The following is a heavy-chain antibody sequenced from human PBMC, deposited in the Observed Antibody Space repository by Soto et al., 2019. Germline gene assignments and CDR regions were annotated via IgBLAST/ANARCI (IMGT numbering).Heavy chain of an antibody. Sequence: QVQLVQSGAAVKKPGSSVKVSCKASGGTFSSYSINWVRQAPGQGLEWMGEIIPIFGTANYAQKYQGRVTITADESTSTVYMELSSLSSEDTAVYYCARDGGMHSGGIDYWGQGTLVTVSS. J-gene: IGHJ4*02. CDR1: GGTFSSYS. D-gene: IGHD1-26*01. V-gene: IGHV1-69*01. CDR3: ARDGGMHSGGIDY. CDR2: IIPIFGTA.